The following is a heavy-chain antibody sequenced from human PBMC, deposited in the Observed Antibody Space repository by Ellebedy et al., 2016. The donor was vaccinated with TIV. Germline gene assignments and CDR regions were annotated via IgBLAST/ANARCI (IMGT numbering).Heavy chain of an antibody. D-gene: IGHD7-27*01. V-gene: IGHV1-18*04. Sequence: AASVKVSCKASGYTFTTYGINWVRQAPGQGLEWMGWTSAYNGNTENAQKFQGRVTMTTDTSTSKAYMGLRSLMSDATAVYCCARGNWGEVGDYWGQGTLVTVSS. CDR1: GYTFTTYG. CDR2: TSAYNGNT. J-gene: IGHJ4*02. CDR3: ARGNWGEVGDY.